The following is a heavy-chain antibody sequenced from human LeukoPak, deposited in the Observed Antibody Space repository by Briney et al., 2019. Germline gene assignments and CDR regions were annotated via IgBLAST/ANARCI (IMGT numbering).Heavy chain of an antibody. D-gene: IGHD6-13*01. V-gene: IGHV4-59*01. J-gene: IGHJ4*02. CDR2: IYYSGSP. CDR3: ARVSSVAGISPHYFDY. CDR1: GDSISGYY. Sequence: PSETLSLTCTVSGDSISGYYWSWIRQPPGKALEWIGYIYYSGSPNYNPSLKSRVTISGDTSKNQFYLKLSSVTPADTAVYYCARVSSVAGISPHYFDYWGPGTLVTVSS.